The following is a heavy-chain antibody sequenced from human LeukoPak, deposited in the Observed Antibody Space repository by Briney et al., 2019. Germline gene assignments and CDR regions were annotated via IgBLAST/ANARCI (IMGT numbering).Heavy chain of an antibody. Sequence: ASVRVSCKASGYTFTNYGISWVRQAPGQGLEWMGWISADNGNTYYTQNFQGRVSMTTDTSTSTAYMEVRSLRSDDTAVFYCARADILTGYYFFDSWGQGTLVTVSS. J-gene: IGHJ4*02. V-gene: IGHV1-18*01. D-gene: IGHD3-9*01. CDR2: ISADNGNT. CDR3: ARADILTGYYFFDS. CDR1: GYTFTNYG.